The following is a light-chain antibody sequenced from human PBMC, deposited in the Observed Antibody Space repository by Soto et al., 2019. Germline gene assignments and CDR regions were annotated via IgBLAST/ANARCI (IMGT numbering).Light chain of an antibody. CDR1: QSVLYRSNNKNY. CDR3: HQYYNSPYT. V-gene: IGKV4-1*01. CDR2: WAS. J-gene: IGKJ2*01. Sequence: DIVMSQSPDSLTVSLGERATINCKSSQSVLYRSNNKNYLAWYQQKPGQPPKLLIYWASTRQSGVPDRFSGSGSGTDFTLTISSLQAEDVAVYYCHQYYNSPYTFGQGTKLDIK.